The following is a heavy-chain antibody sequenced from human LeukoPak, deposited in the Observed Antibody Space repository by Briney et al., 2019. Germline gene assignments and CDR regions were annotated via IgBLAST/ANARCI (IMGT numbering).Heavy chain of an antibody. CDR1: GFTFTSSA. D-gene: IGHD2-2*02. J-gene: IGHJ4*02. CDR2: IVVGSGNT. V-gene: IGHV1-58*01. Sequence: GASVKVSCKASGFTFTSSAVQWVRQARGQRLEWIGWIVVGSGNTNYAQKFQERVTITRDMSTSTAYMELSSLRSEDTAVYYCAAAPRYGSSTSCYNYWGQGTLVTVS. CDR3: AAAPRYGSSTSCYNY.